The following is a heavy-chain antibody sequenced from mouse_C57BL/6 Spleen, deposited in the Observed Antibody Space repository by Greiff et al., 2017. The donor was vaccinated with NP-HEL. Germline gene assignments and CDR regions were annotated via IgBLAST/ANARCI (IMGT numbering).Heavy chain of an antibody. CDR3: AREVYDYDKGAWFAY. V-gene: IGHV1-85*01. D-gene: IGHD2-4*01. Sequence: QVQLKQSGPELVKPGASVKLSCKASGYTFTSYDINWVKQRPGQGLEWIGWIYPRDGSTKYNEKFKGKATLTVDTSSSTAYMELHSLTSEDSAVYFCAREVYDYDKGAWFAYWGQGTLVTVSA. CDR2: IYPRDGST. J-gene: IGHJ3*01. CDR1: GYTFTSYD.